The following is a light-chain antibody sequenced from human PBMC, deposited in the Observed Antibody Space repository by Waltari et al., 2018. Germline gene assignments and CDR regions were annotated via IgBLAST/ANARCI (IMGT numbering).Light chain of an antibody. CDR1: SSDVAGYNR. V-gene: IGLV2-18*02. CDR2: EVS. Sequence: QSALTQPPSVSGSPGQSVTISCTGPSSDVAGYNRVSWYQQPPGTAPKLMIYEVSNRPSGVPDRFSGSKSGNTASLTISGLQAEDEADYYCNSYKTGSSYVFGTGTKVTVL. J-gene: IGLJ1*01. CDR3: NSYKTGSSYV.